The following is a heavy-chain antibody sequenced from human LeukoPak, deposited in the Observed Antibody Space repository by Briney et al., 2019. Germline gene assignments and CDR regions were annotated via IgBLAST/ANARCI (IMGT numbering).Heavy chain of an antibody. CDR3: ARGLRPIGYDYVWGSYRPLWVFDY. D-gene: IGHD3-16*02. V-gene: IGHV3-48*03. Sequence: PGGSLRLSCAISGFTFSSHSMNWVRQAPGKGLEWVSYISSSGSTIYYADSVKGRFTISRDNAKNSLYLQMNSLRAEDTAVYYCARGLRPIGYDYVWGSYRPLWVFDYWGQGTLVTVSS. CDR2: ISSSGSTI. J-gene: IGHJ4*02. CDR1: GFTFSSHS.